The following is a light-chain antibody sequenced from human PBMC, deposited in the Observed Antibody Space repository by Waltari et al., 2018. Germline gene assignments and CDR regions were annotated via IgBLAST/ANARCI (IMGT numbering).Light chain of an antibody. V-gene: IGKV1-8*01. Sequence: AIRMTQSPSSLSASTGDRVPITCRASQSVSTYLAWYQQKPGKAPKLLIYDASSLESGVPSRFSGSGSGTEFTLTISSLQPDDFATYYCQQYNSYPWTFGQGTKVEIK. CDR2: DAS. CDR1: QSVSTY. J-gene: IGKJ1*01. CDR3: QQYNSYPWT.